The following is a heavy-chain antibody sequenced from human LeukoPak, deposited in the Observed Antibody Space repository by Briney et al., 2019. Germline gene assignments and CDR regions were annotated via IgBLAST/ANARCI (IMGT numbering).Heavy chain of an antibody. CDR2: ISYDGSNI. CDR1: GFTFSHYA. D-gene: IGHD3-3*01. V-gene: IGHV3-30-3*01. CDR3: ASRSDFWSGYWAFDN. J-gene: IGHJ4*02. Sequence: GRSLRLSCAASGFTFSHYAMHWVRQAPGKGLEWVALISYDGSNIQYADSLKGRFTISRDNAENSVYLQMNSLRVDDTAVYYCASRSDFWSGYWAFDNWGQGALVTVSS.